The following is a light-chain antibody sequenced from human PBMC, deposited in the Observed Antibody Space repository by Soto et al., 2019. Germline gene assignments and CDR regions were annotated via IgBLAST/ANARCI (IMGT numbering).Light chain of an antibody. J-gene: IGLJ1*01. CDR2: DIS. Sequence: QSALTQPASVSGSPGQSITISCTGTSSDVGHYNYVSWYQQHPGTAPKLMIYDISSRPSGVSNRFSGSKSGNTASLTISGLQPEDEADYYCSSYTSTSTPDVFATGTKLTVL. CDR1: SSDVGHYNY. V-gene: IGLV2-14*03. CDR3: SSYTSTSTPDV.